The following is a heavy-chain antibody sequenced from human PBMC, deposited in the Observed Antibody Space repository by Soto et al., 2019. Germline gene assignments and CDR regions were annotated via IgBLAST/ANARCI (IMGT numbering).Heavy chain of an antibody. Sequence: QVQLVESGGGVVQPRRSLRLSCAASGFIFSSYGMYWVRQAPGKGLEWVAVISYDGSNKYYADSVKGRFTISRDNSKNTLYLQMNSLRAEDTAVYYCAKTIHGNAFDIWGQGTMVTVSS. CDR3: AKTIHGNAFDI. CDR2: ISYDGSNK. CDR1: GFIFSSYG. D-gene: IGHD3-9*01. V-gene: IGHV3-30*18. J-gene: IGHJ3*02.